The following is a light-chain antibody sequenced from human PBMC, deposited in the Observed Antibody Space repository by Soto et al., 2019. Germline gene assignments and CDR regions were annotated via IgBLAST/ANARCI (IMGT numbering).Light chain of an antibody. CDR2: DAS. CDR1: QSVSSY. CDR3: QQYSNWPPIT. Sequence: EIVMTQSPATLSVSPGERATLSCRASQSVSSYLAWYQQKPGQAPRLLIYDASNRATGIPARFSGSGSGTEFTLTISSLQSEDFAVYYCQQYSNWPPITFGQGTRLEI. J-gene: IGKJ5*01. V-gene: IGKV3D-15*01.